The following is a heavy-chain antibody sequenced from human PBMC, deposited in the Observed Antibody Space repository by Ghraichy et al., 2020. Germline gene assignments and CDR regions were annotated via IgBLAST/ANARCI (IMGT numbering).Heavy chain of an antibody. Sequence: GGSLRLSCAASGFTFSTYSMNWVRQAPGKGLEWISYIVGSGSTIYYADSVEGRFTVSRDNAKNSLYLQMNSLRDEDTAVYYCARDPNSRYYGSGTFYTRFDSWGQGTLVTVSS. CDR1: GFTFSTYS. V-gene: IGHV3-48*02. J-gene: IGHJ4*02. D-gene: IGHD3-10*01. CDR3: ARDPNSRYYGSGTFYTRFDS. CDR2: IVGSGSTI.